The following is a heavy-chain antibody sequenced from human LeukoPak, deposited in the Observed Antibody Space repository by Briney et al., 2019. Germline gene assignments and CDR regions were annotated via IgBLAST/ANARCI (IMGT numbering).Heavy chain of an antibody. J-gene: IGHJ4*02. V-gene: IGHV4-59*01. Sequence: PSETLSFTCTVSGGSISSYYWSWIRQPPGKGLEWIGYIYYSGSTNYNPSLKSRVTISVDTSKNQFSLKLSSVTAADTAVYYCARAAAGTPQPFDYWGQGTLVTVSS. CDR3: ARAAAGTPQPFDY. CDR1: GGSISSYY. D-gene: IGHD6-13*01. CDR2: IYYSGST.